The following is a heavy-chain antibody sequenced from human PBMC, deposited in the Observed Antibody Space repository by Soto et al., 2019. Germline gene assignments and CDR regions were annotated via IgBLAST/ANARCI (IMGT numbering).Heavy chain of an antibody. V-gene: IGHV3-53*02. J-gene: IGHJ1*01. D-gene: IGHD3-22*01. CDR1: GFTVSSNY. Sequence: EVQPVETGGGLMQPGGSLRLSCAASGFTVSSNYMSWVRKAPGQGLEWVSVIYSGGSTYYADSVKGRFTISRDNSKNTLYLQMNSLRAEDTAVYYCATSYYFDHIQHWGQGTLVTVSS. CDR3: ATSYYFDHIQH. CDR2: IYSGGST.